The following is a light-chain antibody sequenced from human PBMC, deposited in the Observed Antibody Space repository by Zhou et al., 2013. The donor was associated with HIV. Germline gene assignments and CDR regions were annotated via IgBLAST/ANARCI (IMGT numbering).Light chain of an antibody. CDR2: GAS. V-gene: IGKV1-6*01. CDR3: LQDYNYPRT. Sequence: AIQMTQSPSSLSASVGDRVTITCRASQAIRNDLGWYQHKPGTAPKLLIYGASSLQSGVPSRFSGSGSGTDFTLTISSLHPEDFATYYCLQDYNYPRTFGQGTKVDFK. J-gene: IGKJ1*01. CDR1: QAIRND.